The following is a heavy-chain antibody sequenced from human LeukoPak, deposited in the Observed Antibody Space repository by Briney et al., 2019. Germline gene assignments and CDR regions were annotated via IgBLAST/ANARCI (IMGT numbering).Heavy chain of an antibody. CDR3: ARKGIAVADY. CDR2: INSNGINT. CDR1: GFTFSSCS. J-gene: IGHJ4*02. V-gene: IGHV3-64*01. Sequence: GGSLRLSCVASGFTFSSCSMHWVRQAPGKGLEYVSAINSNGINTYYGNSVKGRFTISRDNSKNTLYLQMGSLRAEDMAVYYCARKGIAVADYWGQGTLVTVSS. D-gene: IGHD6-19*01.